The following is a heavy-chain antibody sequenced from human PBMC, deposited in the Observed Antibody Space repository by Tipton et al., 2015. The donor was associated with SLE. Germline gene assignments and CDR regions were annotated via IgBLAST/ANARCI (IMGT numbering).Heavy chain of an antibody. CDR2: IYTSGST. D-gene: IGHD3-16*01. V-gene: IGHV4-4*07. J-gene: IGHJ6*03. Sequence: TLSLTCTVSGGSISIYYWSWIRQPAGKGLEWIGRIYTSGSTNYNPSLKSRVTMSVDTSKNQFSLKLSSVTAADTAVYYCARDGGATNYYSYYYMDVWGNGTTVNVSS. CDR3: ARDGGATNYYSYYYMDV. CDR1: GGSISIYY.